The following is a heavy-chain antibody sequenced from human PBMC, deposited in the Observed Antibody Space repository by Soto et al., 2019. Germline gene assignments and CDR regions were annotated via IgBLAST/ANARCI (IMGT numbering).Heavy chain of an antibody. J-gene: IGHJ4*02. Sequence: EVHLVESGGGLVQPGGSLRLSCAASGFTFSNYWMHWVRQAPGKGLVWVSRIRGAGSMTNYADSVKGRFTISRDNTKNTLHVQMNSLRAEDTAVYYCVKEGLAADFDSWGQGTLVTVSS. CDR1: GFTFSNYW. CDR2: IRGAGSMT. V-gene: IGHV3-74*01. D-gene: IGHD6-13*01. CDR3: VKEGLAADFDS.